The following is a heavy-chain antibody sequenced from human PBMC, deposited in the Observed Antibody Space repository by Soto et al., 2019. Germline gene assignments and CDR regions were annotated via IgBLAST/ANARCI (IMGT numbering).Heavy chain of an antibody. J-gene: IGHJ3*02. CDR2: ISAYNGNT. CDR3: AAFSRFGVAADAFDI. V-gene: IGHV1-18*01. D-gene: IGHD3-3*01. Sequence: ASVKVSGKASGYTFTSYGISWVRQAPGQGLEWMGWISAYNGNTNYAQKFQERVTITRDMSTSTAYMELSSLRSEDTAVYYCAAFSRFGVAADAFDIWGQGTMVTVSS. CDR1: GYTFTSYG.